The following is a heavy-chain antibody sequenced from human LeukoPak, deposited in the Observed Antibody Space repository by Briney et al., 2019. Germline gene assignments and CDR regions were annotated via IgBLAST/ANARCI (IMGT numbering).Heavy chain of an antibody. CDR2: ISSSSSYI. V-gene: IGHV3-21*04. J-gene: IGHJ5*02. Sequence: GGSLRLSCAASGFTFSSYSMNWVRQAPGKGLEWVSSISSSSSYIYYADSVKGRFTISGDNSKNTVYLEMNSLRAEDTAVYYCAKGGYTTWFDPWGQGTLVTVSS. D-gene: IGHD2-15*01. CDR1: GFTFSSYS. CDR3: AKGGYTTWFDP.